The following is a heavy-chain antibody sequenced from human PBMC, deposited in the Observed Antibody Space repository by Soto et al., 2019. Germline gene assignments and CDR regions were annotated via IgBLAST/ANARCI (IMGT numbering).Heavy chain of an antibody. D-gene: IGHD3-22*01. J-gene: IGHJ4*02. CDR3: ARQFDSDTSGYYYAY. CDR2: IMPIFGSA. CDR1: GGTFSRNT. V-gene: IGHV1-69*13. Sequence: SVKVSCKASGGTFSRNTISWVRQAPGQGLEWMGGIMPIFGSANYARKFQGRVTITADEYTRTVYMELSRLRSEDTAVYYCARQFDSDTSGYYYAYWGQGTLVTVS.